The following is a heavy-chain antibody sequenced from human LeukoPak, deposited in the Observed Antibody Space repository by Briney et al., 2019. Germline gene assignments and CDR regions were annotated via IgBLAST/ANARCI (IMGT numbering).Heavy chain of an antibody. V-gene: IGHV4-61*01. CDR3: ARDVATNYYYGMDV. CDR2: IYYSGST. J-gene: IGHJ6*02. Sequence: RPSETLSLTCTVSGASVSSGSYYWSWIRQPPGKGLEWIGYIYYSGSTNYNPSLKSRVTISVDTSKNQFSLKLSSVTAADTAVYYCARDVATNYYYGMDVWGQGTTVTVSS. D-gene: IGHD2-8*01. CDR1: GASVSSGSYY.